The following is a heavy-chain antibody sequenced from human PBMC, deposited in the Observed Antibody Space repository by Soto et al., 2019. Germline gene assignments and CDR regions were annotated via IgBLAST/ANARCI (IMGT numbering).Heavy chain of an antibody. V-gene: IGHV3-11*01. D-gene: IGHD2-2*01. J-gene: IGHJ2*01. CDR3: ARVRTHLVNTRTPWYFDL. CDR2: ISSSGSTI. Sequence: QVQLVESGGGLVKPGGSLRLSCAASGFTFSDYYMSWIRQAPGKGLEWVSYISSSGSTIYYADSVKGRFTISRDNAKNSLYLQMNSLRAEDTAVYYCARVRTHLVNTRTPWYFDLWGRGTLVTVSS. CDR1: GFTFSDYY.